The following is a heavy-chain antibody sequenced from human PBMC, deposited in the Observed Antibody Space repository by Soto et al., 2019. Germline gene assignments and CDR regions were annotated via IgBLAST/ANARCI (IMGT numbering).Heavy chain of an antibody. J-gene: IGHJ4*02. V-gene: IGHV1-18*01. Sequence: QVQLVQSGAEVKKPGASVKVSCKPSGYTFTSNAISWVRQAPGQGLEWMGWISAYNGNTNYAQKQGRVTMTTDTSTSTAYMELRSLRSDDTVVYYCARDAPPEDYWGQGTLVTVSS. CDR2: ISAYNGNT. CDR1: GYTFTSNA. CDR3: ARDAPPEDY.